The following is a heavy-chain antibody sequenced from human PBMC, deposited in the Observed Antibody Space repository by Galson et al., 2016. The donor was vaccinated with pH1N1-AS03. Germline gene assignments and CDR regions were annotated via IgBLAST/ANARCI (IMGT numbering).Heavy chain of an antibody. V-gene: IGHV3-30*18. Sequence: SLRLSCAASGFTLSRYGMHWVRQAPGKGLEWVAAISYDGSARYCADSVKGRFTVSRDDSKNTLYLQMNSLSTEDTAIYYCAKNHLDTRGYYSVVDYWGQGTLVTVSS. CDR3: AKNHLDTRGYYSVVDY. J-gene: IGHJ4*02. D-gene: IGHD3-22*01. CDR2: ISYDGSAR. CDR1: GFTLSRYG.